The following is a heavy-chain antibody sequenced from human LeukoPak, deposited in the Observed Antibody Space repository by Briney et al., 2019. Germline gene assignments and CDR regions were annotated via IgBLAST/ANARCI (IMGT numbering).Heavy chain of an antibody. J-gene: IGHJ4*02. CDR3: ARDLTSEWLIFWYFDF. CDR2: INPRGGDT. CDR1: GYRFSNYY. D-gene: IGHD2-21*01. V-gene: IGHV1-46*01. Sequence: ASVKVSCKTSGYRFSNYYIYWVRQAPGQGLEWMGVINPRGGDTDSAQQFQGRVTMTSDTSTSTVYMELSSLTSEDTAIYYCARDLTSEWLIFWYFDFWGQGTRVTVSS.